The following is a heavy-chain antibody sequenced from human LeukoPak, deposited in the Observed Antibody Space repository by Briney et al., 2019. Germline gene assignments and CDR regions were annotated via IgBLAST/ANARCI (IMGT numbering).Heavy chain of an antibody. V-gene: IGHV3-48*01. CDR1: GFTFSTFS. CDR3: GSGTMSGASPTDY. J-gene: IGHJ4*02. Sequence: SGGSLRLSCAASGFTFSTFSMIWVRQAPGKGLEWISYISSDSTTIYYADSVKGRFTNSRDNAENSLYLQMNSLGAEDTAVYYCGSGTMSGASPTDYWGQGTLVIVSS. D-gene: IGHD1-1*01. CDR2: ISSDSTTI.